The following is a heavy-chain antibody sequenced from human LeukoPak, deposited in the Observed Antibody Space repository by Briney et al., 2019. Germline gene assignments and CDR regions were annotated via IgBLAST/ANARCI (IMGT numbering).Heavy chain of an antibody. CDR1: GYTFTRYY. J-gene: IGHJ4*02. Sequence: ASVKVSCKASGYTFTRYYMHWVRQAPGQGLEWMEVINPSGGSTSYAQKFQGRVTMTRDTSTSTVYMELSSLRSEDTAMYYCARERFTGSSWQLYYFDYWGQGTLVTVSS. V-gene: IGHV1-46*01. D-gene: IGHD6-13*01. CDR3: ARERFTGSSWQLYYFDY. CDR2: INPSGGST.